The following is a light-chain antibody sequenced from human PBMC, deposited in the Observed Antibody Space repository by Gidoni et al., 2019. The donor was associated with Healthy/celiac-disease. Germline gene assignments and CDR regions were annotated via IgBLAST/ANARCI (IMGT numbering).Light chain of an antibody. J-gene: IGKJ4*02. CDR3: QQRSNWPPLT. V-gene: IGKV3-11*01. Sequence: IVLTQSPATLSLSPGERATFSCRASQSVSSYLAWYQQKPGQAPRLLIYDASNRATGIPARFSGGGSGTDFTLTISSLEPEDFAVYYCQQRSNWPPLTFXGXTKVEIK. CDR2: DAS. CDR1: QSVSSY.